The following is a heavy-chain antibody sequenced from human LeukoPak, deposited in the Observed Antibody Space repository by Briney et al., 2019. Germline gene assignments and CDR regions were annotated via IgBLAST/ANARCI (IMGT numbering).Heavy chain of an antibody. J-gene: IGHJ4*02. CDR3: ARSYSYGSHHDY. CDR2: ISYDGSNK. Sequence: QPGGSLRLSCAASGFTFSDFWMHWVRQAPGKGLEWVAVISYDGSNKYYADSVKGRFTISRDNSKNTLYLQMNSLRAEDTAVYYCARSYSYGSHHDYWGQGTLVTVSS. D-gene: IGHD5-18*01. CDR1: GFTFSDFW. V-gene: IGHV3-30-3*01.